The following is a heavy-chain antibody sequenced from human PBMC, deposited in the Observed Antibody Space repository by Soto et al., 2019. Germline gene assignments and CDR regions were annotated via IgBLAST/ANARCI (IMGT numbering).Heavy chain of an antibody. CDR1: GGSINRSSYY. D-gene: IGHD6-6*01. Sequence: SETLSLTCSVSGGSINRSSYYWGWIRQPPGKGLEWVGNMYYSGRTFYNPSLKSRVTTSVDTSKNQFSLKLRSVTAADMGVYYCARGVVPDVWGQGTTVTVSS. CDR2: MYYSGRT. V-gene: IGHV4-39*01. J-gene: IGHJ6*02. CDR3: ARGVVPDV.